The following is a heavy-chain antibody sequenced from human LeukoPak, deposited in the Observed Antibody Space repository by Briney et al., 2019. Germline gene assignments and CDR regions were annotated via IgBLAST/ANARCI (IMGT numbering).Heavy chain of an antibody. CDR3: ARWTTTYLDY. D-gene: IGHD4-11*01. CDR1: GDTFTNSS. Sequence: ASVKVPCKASGDTFTNSSIRWVRQAPGQGLEWMGITDPIGGSTNYAQKFQGRVTMTRDTSTSTVYMELSSLRSEDSAVYYCARWTTTYLDYWGQGTLVTVSS. V-gene: IGHV1-46*01. CDR2: TDPIGGST. J-gene: IGHJ4*02.